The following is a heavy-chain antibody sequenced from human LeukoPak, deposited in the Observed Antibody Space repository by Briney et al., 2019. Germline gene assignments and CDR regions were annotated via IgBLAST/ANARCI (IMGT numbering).Heavy chain of an antibody. J-gene: IGHJ4*02. Sequence: SETLSLTCTVSGGSISSSSYYWGWIRQPPGKGLEWIGSIYYSGSTYYNPALKSRVTICVHKSKNQFSLKLTSVTPADRAVYYCARQWGAGANYFDYWGQGTLVTVSS. CDR3: ARQWGAGANYFDY. V-gene: IGHV4-39*01. CDR1: GGSISSSSYY. CDR2: IYYSGST. D-gene: IGHD1-26*01.